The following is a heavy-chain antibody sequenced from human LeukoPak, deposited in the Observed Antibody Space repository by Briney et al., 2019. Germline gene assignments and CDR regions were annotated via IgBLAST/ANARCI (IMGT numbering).Heavy chain of an antibody. D-gene: IGHD3-22*01. CDR2: IIPIFGTA. CDR1: GGTFSSYA. CDR3: ARDLNGGYYYGY. Sequence: SVKVSCKASGGTFSSYAISWVRQAPGQGLEWMGRIIPIFGTANYAQKFQGRVTITTDESTSTAYMELSSLRSEDTAVYYCARDLNGGYYYGYWGQGTLVTVSS. J-gene: IGHJ4*02. V-gene: IGHV1-69*05.